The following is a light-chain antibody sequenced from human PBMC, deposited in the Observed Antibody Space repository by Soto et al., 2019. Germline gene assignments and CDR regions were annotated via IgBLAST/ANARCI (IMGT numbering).Light chain of an antibody. CDR3: QQSFGAPRT. CDR1: QSINTY. V-gene: IGKV1-39*01. Sequence: DIQMTQSPSSLSASLGDRVTVTCRASQSINTYLNWFQQRPGKAPKLLIYGAYTLQDGVPSRFSGSGSETEFTLTISSLQPEDFATYYCQQSFGAPRTFGQGTRVDIK. CDR2: GAY. J-gene: IGKJ1*01.